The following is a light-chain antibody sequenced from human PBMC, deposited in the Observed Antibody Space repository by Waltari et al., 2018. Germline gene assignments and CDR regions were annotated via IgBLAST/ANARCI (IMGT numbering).Light chain of an antibody. J-gene: IGLJ2*01. CDR1: SLPRQY. Sequence: SYELTQPASVSVSPGQKAGMTCSRVSLPRQYAHGYQQKPGQAPVLVIYKDSERPSGIPERFSGSSSGTTVTLTIRGVQAEDEADYYCQSADREDTYVVFGGGTKLTVL. V-gene: IGLV3-25*03. CDR2: KDS. CDR3: QSADREDTYVV.